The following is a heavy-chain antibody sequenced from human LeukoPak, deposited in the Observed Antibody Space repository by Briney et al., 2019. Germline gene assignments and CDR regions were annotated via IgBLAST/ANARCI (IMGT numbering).Heavy chain of an antibody. J-gene: IGHJ6*03. D-gene: IGHD1-1*01. V-gene: IGHV1-18*01. Sequence: ASVKVSCKASGYTFTSYCISWVRQAPGQGLEWMGWINAYSGNTNYAQKLQGRVTMTTDTSTSTAYMELTSLRSDDTAVYYCARVVWKLEHYYYYYYMDVWGKGTTVTVSS. CDR1: GYTFTSYC. CDR3: ARVVWKLEHYYYYYYMDV. CDR2: INAYSGNT.